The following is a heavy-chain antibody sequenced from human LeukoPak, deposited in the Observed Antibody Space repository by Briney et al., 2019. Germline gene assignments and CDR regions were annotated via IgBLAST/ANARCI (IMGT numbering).Heavy chain of an antibody. J-gene: IGHJ4*02. CDR1: GYTFTSYY. D-gene: IGHD6-19*01. Sequence: ASVKVSCKASGYTFTSYYMHWVRQAPGQGLEWMGIINPSGGSTSYAQKFQGRVTMIRDMSTSTVYMELSSLRSEDTAVYYCARGYSSGWYEYYFDYWGQGTLVTVSS. V-gene: IGHV1-46*01. CDR3: ARGYSSGWYEYYFDY. CDR2: INPSGGST.